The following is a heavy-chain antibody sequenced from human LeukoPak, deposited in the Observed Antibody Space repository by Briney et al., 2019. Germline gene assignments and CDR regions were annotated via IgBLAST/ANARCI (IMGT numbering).Heavy chain of an antibody. CDR1: AFIFSGHW. CDR3: ARNNGMDV. J-gene: IGHJ6*02. Sequence: GGSLRLSCEGSAFIFSGHWMNWVRQTPGKGLEWVASIKEDGSVRQYVDSVKGRFSISKDNAKNSLYLQMNSLRAEDTALYHCARNNGMDVWGQGTTVIVSS. CDR2: IKEDGSVR. V-gene: IGHV3-7*03.